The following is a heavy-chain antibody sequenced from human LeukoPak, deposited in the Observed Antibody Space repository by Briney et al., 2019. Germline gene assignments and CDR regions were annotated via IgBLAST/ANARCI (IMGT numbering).Heavy chain of an antibody. D-gene: IGHD2-21*02. CDR2: INHSGST. CDR1: GGSFSGYY. V-gene: IGHV4-34*01. Sequence: PSETLSLTCAVYGGSFSGYYWSWIRQPPGKGLEWIGEINHSGSTNYNPSLKSRVTISVDTSKNQFSLKLSSVTAADTAVYYCAAVTAYRKNPDYWGQGTLVTVSS. J-gene: IGHJ4*02. CDR3: AAVTAYRKNPDY.